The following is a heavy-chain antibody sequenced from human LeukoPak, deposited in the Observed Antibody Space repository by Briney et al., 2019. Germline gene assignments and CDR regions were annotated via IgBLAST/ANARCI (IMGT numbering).Heavy chain of an antibody. V-gene: IGHV1-69*05. J-gene: IGHJ5*02. CDR1: GGTFSSYA. CDR2: IIPIFGTA. D-gene: IGHD3-10*01. CDR3: ARGPTMVRGIIKYNWFDP. Sequence: ASVKVSCKASGGTFSSYAISWVRQAPGQGLEWMGGIIPIFGTANYAQKFQSRVTITTDESTSTAYMELSSLRSEDTAVYYCARGPTMVRGIIKYNWFDPWGQGTLVTVSS.